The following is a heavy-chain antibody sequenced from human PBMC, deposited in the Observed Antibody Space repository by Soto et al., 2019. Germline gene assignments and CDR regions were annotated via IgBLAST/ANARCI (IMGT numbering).Heavy chain of an antibody. V-gene: IGHV3-7*05. J-gene: IGHJ6*02. Sequence: VQLVESGGGLVQPGGFLRLSCAASGFTFSGYWMSWVRQAPGKGLEWVANIKQDGSEQFYVDSVKGRFTITRDNVKNSLYLQMNRPRAEDTAVYYFAEEAIWGQGTTVTVSS. CDR2: IKQDGSEQ. CDR1: GFTFSGYW. CDR3: AEEAI.